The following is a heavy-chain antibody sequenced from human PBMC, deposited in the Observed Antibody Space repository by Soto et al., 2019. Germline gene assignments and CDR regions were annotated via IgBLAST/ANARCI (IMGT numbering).Heavy chain of an antibody. CDR1: GGSISSYY. CDR2: IYTSGST. V-gene: IGHV4-4*07. CDR3: ARFIPSARGWFGELPERNWFDP. D-gene: IGHD3-10*01. Sequence: SETLSLTCTVSGGSISSYYWSWIRQPAGKGLEWIGRIYTSGSTNYNPSLKSRVTMSVDTSKNQFSLKLSSVTAADTAVYYCARFIPSARGWFGELPERNWFDPWGQGTLVTVSS. J-gene: IGHJ5*02.